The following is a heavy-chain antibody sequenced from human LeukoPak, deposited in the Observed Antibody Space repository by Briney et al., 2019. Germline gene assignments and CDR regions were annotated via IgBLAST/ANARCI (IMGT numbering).Heavy chain of an antibody. CDR3: ARANHDSTYFDY. CDR1: GGSFSGYY. Sequence: SETLSLTCAVYGGSFSGYYWSWIRQPPGKGLEWIGEINHSGSTNYNPSLKSRVTISVDTSKNQFSLKLSSVTAADTAVYYCARANHDSTYFDYWGQGTLVTVSS. J-gene: IGHJ4*02. CDR2: INHSGST. V-gene: IGHV4-34*01. D-gene: IGHD3-16*01.